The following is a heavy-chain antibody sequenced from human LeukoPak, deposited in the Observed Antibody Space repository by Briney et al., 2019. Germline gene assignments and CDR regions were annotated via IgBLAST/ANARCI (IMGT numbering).Heavy chain of an antibody. Sequence: ASVKVSCKPSGYSFTRNGISWVRQAPGQGLEWMGWISTNGGNTKYAQKFQDRVTLATDTSTSTAYMELRSLRSDDTAVYYCARDVNYAFDYWGQGTLVTVSS. D-gene: IGHD3-16*01. V-gene: IGHV1-18*01. J-gene: IGHJ4*02. CDR2: ISTNGGNT. CDR3: ARDVNYAFDY. CDR1: GYSFTRNG.